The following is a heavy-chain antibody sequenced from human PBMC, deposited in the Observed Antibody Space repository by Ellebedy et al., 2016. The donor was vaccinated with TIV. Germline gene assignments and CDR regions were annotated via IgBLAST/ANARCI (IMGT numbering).Heavy chain of an antibody. CDR3: AAWTGWPPLPGH. D-gene: IGHD3/OR15-3a*01. V-gene: IGHV1-18*01. CDR2: ISAYNGKT. Sequence: AASVKVSCKASTNTFTSHYILWVRHAPGQGLQWMGWISAYNGKTDYAQRVKDRGTMTTDTSTTTAYLELRSLESDDTAIYNGAAWTGWPPLPGHWGQGSLVTVSS. CDR1: TNTFTSHY. J-gene: IGHJ4*02.